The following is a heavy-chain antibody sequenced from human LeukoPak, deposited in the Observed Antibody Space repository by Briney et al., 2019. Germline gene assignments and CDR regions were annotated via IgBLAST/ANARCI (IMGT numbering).Heavy chain of an antibody. Sequence: GGSLRLSCAASGFTFSSYWMSWVRQAPGKGLEWVANIKQDGSEKYYVDSVKGRFTISRDNAKNSLYLQMNSLRAEGTAVYYCARGDGDYVTHYFDYWGQGTLVTVSS. CDR2: IKQDGSEK. CDR1: GFTFSSYW. J-gene: IGHJ4*02. CDR3: ARGDGDYVTHYFDY. V-gene: IGHV3-7*01. D-gene: IGHD4-17*01.